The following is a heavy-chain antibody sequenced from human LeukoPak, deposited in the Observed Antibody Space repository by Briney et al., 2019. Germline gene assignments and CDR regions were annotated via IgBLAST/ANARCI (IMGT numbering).Heavy chain of an antibody. CDR1: GVFISSYY. CDR2: IYYSGST. J-gene: IGHJ4*02. Sequence: PSETLSLTCTVSGVFISSYYWSWLRQPPGKGLEWIGYIYYSGSTNYNPSLKSRVTISVDTSKNQFSLKVSSVTAADTAVYYCARYGGYDYFDYWGQGTLVTVSS. V-gene: IGHV4-59*01. CDR3: ARYGGYDYFDY. D-gene: IGHD5-12*01.